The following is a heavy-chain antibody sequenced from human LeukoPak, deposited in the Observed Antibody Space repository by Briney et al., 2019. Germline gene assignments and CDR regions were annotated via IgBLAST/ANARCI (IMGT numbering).Heavy chain of an antibody. CDR2: IYYSGST. D-gene: IGHD3-16*01. J-gene: IGHJ4*02. CDR1: GCSISSYY. CDR3: ARWGPPFDC. V-gene: IGHV4-59*01. Sequence: SETLSLTCTVSGCSISSYYWSWIRQPPGKGLEWIGYIYYSGSTNYNPSLKSRVTISVDTSKNQFSLKLSSVTAADTAVYYCARWGPPFDCWGQGTLVTVSS.